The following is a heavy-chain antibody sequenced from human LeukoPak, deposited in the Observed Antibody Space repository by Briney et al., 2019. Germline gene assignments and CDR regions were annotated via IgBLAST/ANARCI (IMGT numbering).Heavy chain of an antibody. Sequence: PPEILSLTCTVSGDSISSYYWSWIRQPPGKGLEWIGYIYDSGSTNYYPSLKSRVTISLDTSKNQFSLKLRSVTAADTALYYCARGNPVATTGTKGGWFDPWGQGTLVTVSS. D-gene: IGHD1-1*01. V-gene: IGHV4-59*01. CDR1: GDSISSYY. CDR3: ARGNPVATTGTKGGWFDP. J-gene: IGHJ5*02. CDR2: IYDSGST.